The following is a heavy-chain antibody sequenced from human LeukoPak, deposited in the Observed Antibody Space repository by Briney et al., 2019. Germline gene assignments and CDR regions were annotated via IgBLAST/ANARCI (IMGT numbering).Heavy chain of an antibody. D-gene: IGHD2-15*01. V-gene: IGHV4-59*08. CDR1: GGSISSYY. CDR2: IYYSGST. Sequence: PSETLSLTCTVSGGSISSYYWSWIRQPPGKGLEWIGYIYYSGSTNYNPSLKSRVTISVDTSKNQFSLKLSSVTAADTAVYYCARHLTLCSGGSCYRGNWFDPWGQGTLVTVSS. J-gene: IGHJ5*02. CDR3: ARHLTLCSGGSCYRGNWFDP.